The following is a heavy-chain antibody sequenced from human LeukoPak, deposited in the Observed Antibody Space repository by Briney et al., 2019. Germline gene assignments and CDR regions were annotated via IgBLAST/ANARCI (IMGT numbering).Heavy chain of an antibody. Sequence: GASVKVSCKASGYTFTSYDINWVRQATGQGLEWMGWMNPNSGNTGYAQKFQGRVTITRNTSISTAYMELSSLRSEDTAVYYCARAGAYSSSSDSDYWGQGTLVTVSS. CDR3: ARAGAYSSSSDSDY. CDR2: MNPNSGNT. J-gene: IGHJ4*02. D-gene: IGHD6-6*01. V-gene: IGHV1-8*03. CDR1: GYTFTSYD.